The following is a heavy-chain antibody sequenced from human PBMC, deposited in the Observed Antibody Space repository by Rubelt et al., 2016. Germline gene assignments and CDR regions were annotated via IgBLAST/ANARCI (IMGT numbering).Heavy chain of an antibody. CDR1: GFTFSRYD. CDR3: VRDTTYYGMDV. Sequence: EVQLVESGGGLVQPGRSLRLSCAASGFTFSRYDMHWIRQPTGKGLEWVSAIGTAGDTYYPVSVKGRFTVSRENAKNSLYLQMNSLRAEDTAVYYCVRDTTYYGMDVWGQGTTVIVS. CDR2: IGTAGDT. V-gene: IGHV3-13*04. D-gene: IGHD1-1*01. J-gene: IGHJ6*02.